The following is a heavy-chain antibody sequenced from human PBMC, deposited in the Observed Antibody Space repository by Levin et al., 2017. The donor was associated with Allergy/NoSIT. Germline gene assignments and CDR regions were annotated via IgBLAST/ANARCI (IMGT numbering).Heavy chain of an antibody. CDR3: ARDGEYCSGGSCYDY. D-gene: IGHD2-15*01. V-gene: IGHV4-4*07. CDR2: IYTSGST. CDR1: GGSISSYY. Sequence: ASETLSLTCTVSGGSISSYYWSWIRQPAGKGLEWIGRIYTSGSTNYNPSLKSRVTMSVDTSKNQFSLKLSSVTAADTAVYYCARDGEYCSGGSCYDYWGQGTLVTVSS. J-gene: IGHJ4*02.